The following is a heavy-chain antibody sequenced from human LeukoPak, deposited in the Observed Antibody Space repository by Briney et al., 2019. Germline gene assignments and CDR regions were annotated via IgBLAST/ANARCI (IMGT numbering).Heavy chain of an antibody. CDR1: AGSLSSSSYY. Sequence: PSETLSLTCTVSAGSLSSSSYYWGWIRQPPGKGLEWLGSIYYSGSTNYNPSLKSRVTISVDTSKNQFSLKLSSVTAADTAVYYCARDYYGSGSLIDYWGQGTLVTVSS. CDR3: ARDYYGSGSLIDY. CDR2: IYYSGST. J-gene: IGHJ4*02. V-gene: IGHV4-39*07. D-gene: IGHD3-10*01.